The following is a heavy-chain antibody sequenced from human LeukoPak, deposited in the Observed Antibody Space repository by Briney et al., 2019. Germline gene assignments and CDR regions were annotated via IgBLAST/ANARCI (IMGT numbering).Heavy chain of an antibody. CDR1: GFTFSSYA. J-gene: IGHJ4*02. V-gene: IGHV3-30-3*01. CDR2: ISYDGSNK. Sequence: GGSLRLSCAASGFTFSSYAMHWVRQAPDKGLEWVAVISYDGSNKYYADSVKGRFTISRDNSKNTLYLQMNSLRAEDTAVYYCARETPSQPFDYWGQGTLVTVSS. CDR3: ARETPSQPFDY.